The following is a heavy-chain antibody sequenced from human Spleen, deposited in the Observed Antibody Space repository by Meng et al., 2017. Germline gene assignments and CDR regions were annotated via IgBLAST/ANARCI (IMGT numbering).Heavy chain of an antibody. Sequence: SETLSLTCTVSGGSLSIYYWSWIRQPPGKGLEWIGYVYFSGSTNYNPSLKSLVSISLDKSKNQFSLNLNSVTAADTAVYYCPRVGGDYGSVSFAFDIWGQGTMVTVAS. CDR2: VYFSGST. J-gene: IGHJ3*02. D-gene: IGHD3-10*01. V-gene: IGHV4-59*01. CDR3: PRVGGDYGSVSFAFDI. CDR1: GGSLSIYY.